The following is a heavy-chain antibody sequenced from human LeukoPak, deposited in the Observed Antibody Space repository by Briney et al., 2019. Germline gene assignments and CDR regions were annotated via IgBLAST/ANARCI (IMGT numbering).Heavy chain of an antibody. D-gene: IGHD3-22*01. CDR3: ARVGKPANYYDSSWYFDL. V-gene: IGHV4-61*02. CDR1: GGSISSGSYY. Sequence: PSETLSLTCTVSGGSISSGSYYWSWIRQPAGKGLEWIGRIYTSGSTNHNPSLKSRVTISVDTSKNQFSLKLSSVTAADTAVYYCARVGKPANYYDSSWYFDLWGRGTLVTVSS. J-gene: IGHJ2*01. CDR2: IYTSGST.